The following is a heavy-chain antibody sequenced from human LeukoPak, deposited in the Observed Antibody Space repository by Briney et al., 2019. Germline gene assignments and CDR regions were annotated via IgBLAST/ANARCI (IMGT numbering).Heavy chain of an antibody. CDR1: GFSFSTHW. CDR2: IDSDGSSA. V-gene: IGHV3-74*01. CDR3: ARDPLYYGADPDV. Sequence: GGSLRLSCAASGFSFSTHWMHWVRQAPGKGLVWVSRIDSDGSSAIYADSVRGRFTISRDNAKNTLYLQMNSLRAEDTAVYYCARDPLYYGADPDVWGKGTTVTVSS. J-gene: IGHJ6*04. D-gene: IGHD3-22*01.